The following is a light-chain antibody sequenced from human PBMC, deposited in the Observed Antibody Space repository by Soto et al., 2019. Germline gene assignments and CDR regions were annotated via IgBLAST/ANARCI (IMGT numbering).Light chain of an antibody. CDR2: DAS. Sequence: EIVLTQSPATLSVSPGERATLSCRASQSVRSHFAWYRQSPGQAHRLLIYDASSRATGVPARFSGSGSGTEFALTISSLQSEDFAVYYCQQYDTWPFTFGGGTKVDI. V-gene: IGKV3-15*01. CDR1: QSVRSH. CDR3: QQYDTWPFT. J-gene: IGKJ4*01.